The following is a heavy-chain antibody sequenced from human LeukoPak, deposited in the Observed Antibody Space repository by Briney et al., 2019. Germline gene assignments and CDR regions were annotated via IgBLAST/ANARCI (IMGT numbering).Heavy chain of an antibody. CDR2: INHSGTT. D-gene: IGHD3-22*01. Sequence: SETLSLTCAVYGGSFSGYYWSWIRQPPGKGLEWIGEINHSGTTDYNPSLKSRVTISVDTSKNQFSLKLSSVTAADTAIYYCARDLSIGYSDYWGQGTLVTVSS. V-gene: IGHV4-34*01. CDR1: GGSFSGYY. CDR3: ARDLSIGYSDY. J-gene: IGHJ4*02.